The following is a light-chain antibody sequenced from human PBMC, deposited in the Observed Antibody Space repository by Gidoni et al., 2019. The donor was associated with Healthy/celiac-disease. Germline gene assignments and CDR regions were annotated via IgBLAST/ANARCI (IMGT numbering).Light chain of an antibody. CDR3: QQRSNWPLS. V-gene: IGKV3-11*01. Sequence: LVLTPPPSTLSFSPGERATISCRASQSVSSYLAWYQQKPGHAPRLLIYAASNRQTGIPARFRGSGSGTDFTLTISSLEPEDFAVYYCQQRSNWPLSFGGGTKVEIK. CDR1: QSVSSY. CDR2: AAS. J-gene: IGKJ4*01.